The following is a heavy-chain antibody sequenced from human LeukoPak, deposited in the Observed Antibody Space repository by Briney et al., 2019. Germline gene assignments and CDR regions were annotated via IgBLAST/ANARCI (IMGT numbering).Heavy chain of an antibody. J-gene: IGHJ4*02. CDR3: ARGDRLGAALLASFDY. D-gene: IGHD3-16*01. CDR1: GFTFSDYY. CDR2: ISSSSSTI. Sequence: GGSLRLPCAASGFTFSDYYMSWIRQAPGKGLEWVSYISSSSSTIYYADSVKGRFTISRDNAKNSLYLQMNSLRAEDTAVYYCARGDRLGAALLASFDYWGQGTLVTVSS. V-gene: IGHV3-11*04.